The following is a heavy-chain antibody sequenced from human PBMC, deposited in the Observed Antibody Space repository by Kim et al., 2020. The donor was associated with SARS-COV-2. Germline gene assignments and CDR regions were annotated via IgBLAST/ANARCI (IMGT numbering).Heavy chain of an antibody. CDR3: VKEDRHLWTG. CDR2: IFHSGST. CDR1: GYSISSGYH. D-gene: IGHD3-10*01. Sequence: SETLSLTCSVSGYSISSGYHWGWIRQSPGQGLEWIGSIFHSGSTYYNPSLKTRVIISVDTSKNHLSLKLSSVTAADTAVYFCVKEDRHLWTGWGQG. V-gene: IGHV4-38-2*02. J-gene: IGHJ4*02.